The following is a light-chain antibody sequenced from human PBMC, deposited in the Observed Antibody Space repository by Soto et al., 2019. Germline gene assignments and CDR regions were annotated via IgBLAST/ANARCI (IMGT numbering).Light chain of an antibody. V-gene: IGKV1-16*02. J-gene: IGKJ4*01. CDR3: QQYYSYPHT. Sequence: DIQMTQSPSSLSASVGDRVTITCRASQRISNYLTWFQQRPGKAPKSPIYAASSLQSGVPSKFIASGSGTDFTRTIGSLQPDDFATYYGQQYYSYPHTFGGGTKVEI. CDR1: QRISNY. CDR2: AAS.